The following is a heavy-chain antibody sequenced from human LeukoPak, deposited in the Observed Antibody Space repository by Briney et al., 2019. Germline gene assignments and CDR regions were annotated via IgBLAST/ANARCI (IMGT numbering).Heavy chain of an antibody. V-gene: IGHV4-59*01. CDR3: ARTLCSGGSCYCDY. CDR2: IYYSGST. CDR1: GGSISSYY. Sequence: PSETLSLTXTVSGGSISSYYWSWIRQPPGKGLEWIGYIYYSGSTNYNPSLKSRVTISVDTSKNQFSLKLSSVTAADTAVYYCARTLCSGGSCYCDYWGQGTLVTVSS. J-gene: IGHJ4*02. D-gene: IGHD2-15*01.